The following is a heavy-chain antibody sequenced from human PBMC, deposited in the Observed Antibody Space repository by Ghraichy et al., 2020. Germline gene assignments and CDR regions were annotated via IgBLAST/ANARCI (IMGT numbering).Heavy chain of an antibody. D-gene: IGHD5-18*01. V-gene: IGHV3-21*01. CDR3: ATYIQRATQDD. J-gene: IGHJ4*02. Sequence: AGSLRLSCAASGFTFSAYAMIWVRQAPGKGLEWVSSILSSSTYTYYADSVKGRFTISRDNTKNSVYLQMNSLRAEDTAVYYCATYIQRATQDDWGQGTLVSGSS. CDR2: ILSSSTYT. CDR1: GFTFSAYA.